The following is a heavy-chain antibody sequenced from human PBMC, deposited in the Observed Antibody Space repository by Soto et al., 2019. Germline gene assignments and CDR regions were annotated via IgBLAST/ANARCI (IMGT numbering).Heavy chain of an antibody. CDR3: ARTSAAGKYYYGMDV. Sequence: EVQLVQSGAEVKKPGESLKISCKGSGYSFTSYWIGWVRQMPGKGLEWMGIIYPGDSDTRCSPSFQGQVTISADKSINTAYLQWSSLKASDTAMYYCARTSAAGKYYYGMDVWGQGTTVTVSS. J-gene: IGHJ6*02. CDR2: IYPGDSDT. V-gene: IGHV5-51*01. D-gene: IGHD6-13*01. CDR1: GYSFTSYW.